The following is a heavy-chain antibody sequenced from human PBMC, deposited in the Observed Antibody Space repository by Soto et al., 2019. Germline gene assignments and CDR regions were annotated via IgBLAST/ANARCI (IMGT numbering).Heavy chain of an antibody. CDR1: RGLFSSYV. V-gene: IGHV1-69*04. Sequence: QVQLVQSGAEVKKPGSSVKVSCKAPRGLFSSYVFNWVRQAPGQGLEWMGGVNPIRNIADHAQKFQGRVTITADASTGPGFMELSSLRLDDTGTSFLAKYRHCKGDSCHDHYIMDLWGQRDTITVPS. CDR3: AKYRHCKGDSCHDHYIMDL. CDR2: VNPIRNIA. J-gene: IGHJ6*01. D-gene: IGHD5-12*01.